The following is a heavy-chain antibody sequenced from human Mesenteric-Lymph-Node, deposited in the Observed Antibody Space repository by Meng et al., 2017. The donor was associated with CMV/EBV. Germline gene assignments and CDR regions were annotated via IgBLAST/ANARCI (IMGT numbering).Heavy chain of an antibody. V-gene: IGHV3-NL1*01. Sequence: GGSLRLSCAASGFIFSNYGMHWVRQPPGKGLEWVSLISWDGISIYYADSVKGRFTISRDNSKNTLYLQMNSLRAEDTAVYYCAKDLILVGAGPNYGMDVWGQGTTVTVSS. CDR1: GFIFSNYG. CDR2: ISWDGISI. CDR3: AKDLILVGAGPNYGMDV. D-gene: IGHD3-3*01. J-gene: IGHJ6*02.